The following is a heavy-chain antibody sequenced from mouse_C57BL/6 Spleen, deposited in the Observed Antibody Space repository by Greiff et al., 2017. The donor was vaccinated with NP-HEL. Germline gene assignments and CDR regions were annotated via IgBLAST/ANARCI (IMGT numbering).Heavy chain of an antibody. Sequence: QVQLQQPGAELVRPGSSVKLSCKASGYTFTSYWMDWVKQRPGQGLEWIGNIYPSDSETHYNQKFKDKATLTVDKSSSTAYMQLSSLTSEDSAVYYCARLREFYYYGSSYGAMDYWGQGTSVTVSS. J-gene: IGHJ4*01. CDR3: ARLREFYYYGSSYGAMDY. CDR2: IYPSDSET. V-gene: IGHV1-61*01. CDR1: GYTFTSYW. D-gene: IGHD1-1*01.